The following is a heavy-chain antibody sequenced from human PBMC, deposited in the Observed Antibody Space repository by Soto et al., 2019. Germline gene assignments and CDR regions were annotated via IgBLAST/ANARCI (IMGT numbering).Heavy chain of an antibody. D-gene: IGHD1-26*01. Sequence: GPLRLSCACSVFTFSTYTLNWVRQAPGHGLEWVASINGRSNYLYYSDSVKGRFTISRDNAKNSLYLQMNRLRAEDTAIYYCAREDGKVGGSSAFDFWGLGSLVTVSS. CDR2: INGRSNYL. CDR3: AREDGKVGGSSAFDF. V-gene: IGHV3-21*01. J-gene: IGHJ4*02. CDR1: VFTFSTYT.